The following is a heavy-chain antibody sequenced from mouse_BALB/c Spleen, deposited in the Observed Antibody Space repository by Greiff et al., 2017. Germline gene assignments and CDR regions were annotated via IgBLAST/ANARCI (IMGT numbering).Heavy chain of an antibody. Sequence: DVHLVESGGGLVKPGGSLKLSCAASGFTFSDYYMYWVRQTPEKRLEWVATISDGGSYTYYPDSVKGRFTISRDNAKNNLYLQMSSLKSEDTAMYYCARGGISRYFDVWGAGTTVTVSS. J-gene: IGHJ1*01. V-gene: IGHV5-4*02. CDR3: ARGGISRYFDV. CDR1: GFTFSDYY. CDR2: ISDGGSYT.